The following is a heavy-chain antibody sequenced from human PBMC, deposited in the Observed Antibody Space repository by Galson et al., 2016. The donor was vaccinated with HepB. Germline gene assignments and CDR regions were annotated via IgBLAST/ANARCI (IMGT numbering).Heavy chain of an antibody. CDR2: ISSSSIYT. V-gene: IGHV3-11*06. Sequence: SLRLSCAASGFPFSDYYMTWIRQAPGKGLEWVSHISSSSIYTKYSDSLKGRFTISRDYAKGLVYLQMNSLRAEDTAVYYCARDKPRPRVVGNYFDYWGQGTLVTVAS. D-gene: IGHD2-2*01. J-gene: IGHJ4*02. CDR1: GFPFSDYY. CDR3: ARDKPRPRVVGNYFDY.